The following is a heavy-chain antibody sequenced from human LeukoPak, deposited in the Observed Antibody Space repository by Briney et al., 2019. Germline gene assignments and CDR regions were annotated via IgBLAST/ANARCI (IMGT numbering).Heavy chain of an antibody. CDR1: GFTFSSYS. J-gene: IGHJ3*02. CDR3: AREFLAVAGGSDAFDI. Sequence: PEGSLRLSCAASGFTFSSYSMNWVRQAPGKGLEWVSSISSSSSYIYYADSVKGRFTISRDNAKNSLYLQMNSLRAEDTAVYYCAREFLAVAGGSDAFDIWGQGTMVTVSS. V-gene: IGHV3-21*01. D-gene: IGHD6-19*01. CDR2: ISSSSSYI.